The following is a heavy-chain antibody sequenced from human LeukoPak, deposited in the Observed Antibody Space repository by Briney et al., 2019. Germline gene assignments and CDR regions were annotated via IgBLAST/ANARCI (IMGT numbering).Heavy chain of an antibody. Sequence: SETLSLTCTVSGGSISSYYWSWIRQPPGKGLEWIGYIYSSGSAIYNPSLKSRVTISEDTSKNQFSLKLSSVTAADTAVYYCARRGGGYDYDYWGQGTLVTVSS. CDR2: IYSSGSA. J-gene: IGHJ4*02. CDR1: GGSISSYY. CDR3: ARRGGGYDYDY. V-gene: IGHV4-59*08. D-gene: IGHD5-12*01.